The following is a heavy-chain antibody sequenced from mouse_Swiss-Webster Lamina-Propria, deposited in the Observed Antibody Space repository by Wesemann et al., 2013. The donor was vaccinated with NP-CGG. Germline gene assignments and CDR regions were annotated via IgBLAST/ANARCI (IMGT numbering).Heavy chain of an antibody. D-gene: IGHD1-1*01. CDR3: ARDYGSSYTFAY. CDR1: GYTFTDYA. V-gene: IGHV1S137*01. Sequence: QVQLQQSGAELVRPGVSVKISCKGSGYTFTDYAMHWVKQSHAKSLEWIGVISTYYGDASYNQKFKGKATMTVDKSSSTAYMELARLTSEDSAIYYCARDYGSSYTFAYWGQGTLVTVSA. CDR2: ISTYYGDA. J-gene: IGHJ3*01.